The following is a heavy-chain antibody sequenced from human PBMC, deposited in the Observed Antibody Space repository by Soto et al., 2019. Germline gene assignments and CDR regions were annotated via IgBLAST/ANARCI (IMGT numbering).Heavy chain of an antibody. CDR1: GGTFSSYT. Sequence: QVQLVQSGAEVKKPGSSVTVSCKASGGTFSSYTISWVRQAPGQGLAWMGGIIPIFGTANYAQKFQGRVTITADESTSTAYMELSSLSSEDTAVYYCARGNHRWLQLWYFDLWGRGTLVTVSS. D-gene: IGHD5-12*01. V-gene: IGHV1-69*12. CDR2: IIPIFGTA. CDR3: ARGNHRWLQLWYFDL. J-gene: IGHJ2*01.